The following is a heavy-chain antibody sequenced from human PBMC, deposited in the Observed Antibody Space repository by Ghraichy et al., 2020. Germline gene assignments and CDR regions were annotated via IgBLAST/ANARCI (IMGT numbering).Heavy chain of an antibody. V-gene: IGHV3-64D*08. Sequence: LSLTCSASGFIVSAYSLHWVRQAPGKGLDYVAATSPDGGVAHYADSVKGRFTVSRDNSKNILFLEMSSLTADDTGLYFCAKARVPSGTYTFDYWGQGTLVTVSS. J-gene: IGHJ4*02. CDR1: GFIVSAYS. CDR3: AKARVPSGTYTFDY. D-gene: IGHD1-26*01. CDR2: TSPDGGVA.